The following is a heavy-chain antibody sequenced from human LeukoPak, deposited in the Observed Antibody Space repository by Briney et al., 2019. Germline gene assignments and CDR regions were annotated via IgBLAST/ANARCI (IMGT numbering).Heavy chain of an antibody. V-gene: IGHV1-18*01. CDR3: ARDSYDFWSGYYDY. Sequence: ASVKVSCKASGYTFTSYGMSWVRQAPGQGLEWMGWISAYNGNTSYAQKLRGRVTMTTDTSTSTAYMVLRSLRSDDTAVYYCARDSYDFWSGYYDYWGQGTLVTVSS. D-gene: IGHD3-3*01. J-gene: IGHJ4*02. CDR2: ISAYNGNT. CDR1: GYTFTSYG.